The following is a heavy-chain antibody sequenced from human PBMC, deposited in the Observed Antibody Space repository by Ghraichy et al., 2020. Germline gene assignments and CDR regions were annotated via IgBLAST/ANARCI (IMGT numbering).Heavy chain of an antibody. J-gene: IGHJ5*02. Sequence: ASVKVSCKASGYTFTGYYMHWVRQAPGQGLEWMGWINPNSGGTNYAQKFQGWVTMTRDTSISTAYMELSRLRSDDTAVYYCARVHSNYRYNWFDPWGQGTLVTVSS. CDR3: ARVHSNYRYNWFDP. CDR1: GYTFTGYY. D-gene: IGHD4-11*01. CDR2: INPNSGGT. V-gene: IGHV1-2*04.